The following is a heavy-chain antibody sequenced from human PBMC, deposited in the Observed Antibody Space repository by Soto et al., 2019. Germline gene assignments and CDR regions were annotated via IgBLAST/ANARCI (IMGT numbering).Heavy chain of an antibody. D-gene: IGHD3-10*01. Sequence: SETLSLTCTVSGGSISSYYWSWIRQPPGKGLEWIGYIYYSGSTNYNPSLKSRVTISVDTSKNLFSLKLSSVTAADTAVYYCATTPGPYYYGSGSYYDYWGQGTLVTVSS. J-gene: IGHJ4*02. CDR1: GGSISSYY. CDR2: IYYSGST. V-gene: IGHV4-59*08. CDR3: ATTPGPYYYGSGSYYDY.